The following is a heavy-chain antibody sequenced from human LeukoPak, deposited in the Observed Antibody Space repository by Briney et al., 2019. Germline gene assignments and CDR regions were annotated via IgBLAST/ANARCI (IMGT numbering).Heavy chain of an antibody. V-gene: IGHV4-38-2*02. D-gene: IGHD3-3*01. CDR3: ARGRYDFYSGQSPFDP. Sequence: PSETLSLTCTVSGYSISSGYYWGWIRQPPGKGLEWIGSIYHSGSTYYNPSLKSRVTISVDTSKNQFSLKLSSVTAADTAVYYCARGRYDFYSGQSPFDPWGQGTLVTVSS. CDR2: IYHSGST. CDR1: GYSISSGYY. J-gene: IGHJ5*02.